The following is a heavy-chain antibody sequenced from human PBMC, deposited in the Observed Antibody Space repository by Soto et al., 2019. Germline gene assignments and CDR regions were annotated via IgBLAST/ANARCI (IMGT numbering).Heavy chain of an antibody. V-gene: IGHV1-69*06. J-gene: IGHJ2*01. CDR3: ARVLHPPYGSGWRRLYWSFDL. CDR2: IIPIFRST. D-gene: IGHD6-19*01. Sequence: QVQLVQSGAEVKKPGSSVKVSCKASGGTFNSYALTWVRQAPGHGLEWMGGIIPIFRSTNYAQKFQGRVRITANRSTSTAYMELSSLRSDDTPLYSCARVLHPPYGSGWRRLYWSFDLWGRGTLVTVSS. CDR1: GGTFNSYA.